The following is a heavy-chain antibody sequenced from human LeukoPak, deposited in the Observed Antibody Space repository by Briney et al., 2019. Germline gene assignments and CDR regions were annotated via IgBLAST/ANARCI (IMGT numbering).Heavy chain of an antibody. J-gene: IGHJ4*02. V-gene: IGHV4-38-2*02. CDR3: ARGYYDYVWGSYRSPYYFDY. CDR2: IYHSGST. Sequence: SETLSLTCTVSGYSISSRYYWGCIRQPPGKGLEWLGSIYHSGSTTYNPSLRSRVPIPVDTSKNQFSLKLSSVSAADTAVYYCARGYYDYVWGSYRSPYYFDYWGQGTLGTVSS. D-gene: IGHD3-16*02. CDR1: GYSISSRYY.